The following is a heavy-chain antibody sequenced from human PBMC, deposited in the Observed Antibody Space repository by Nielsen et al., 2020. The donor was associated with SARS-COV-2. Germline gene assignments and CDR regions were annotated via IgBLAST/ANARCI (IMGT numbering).Heavy chain of an antibody. V-gene: IGHV3-49*04. CDR3: TRVPVVGAPFDY. CDR2: IRSKAYGGTT. D-gene: IGHD6-19*01. CDR1: GFTFGDYA. J-gene: IGHJ4*02. Sequence: GESLKISCTASGFTFGDYAMSWVRQAPGKGLEWVGFIRSKAYGGTTEYAASVKGRFTISREDSKSIAYMQMNSLKTEDTAVYYCTRVPVVGAPFDYWGQGTLVTVSS.